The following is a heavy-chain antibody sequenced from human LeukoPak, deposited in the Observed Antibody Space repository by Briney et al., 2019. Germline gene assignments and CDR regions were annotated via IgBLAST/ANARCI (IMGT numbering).Heavy chain of an antibody. D-gene: IGHD1-26*01. CDR2: IYTSGST. Sequence: SETLSLTCTVSGGSISSYYWSWIRQPPGKGLEWIGRIYTSGSTNYNPSLKSRVTMSVDTSKNQFSLKLSSVTAADTAVYYCARGGGSYYTEYFQHWGQGTLVTVSS. CDR3: ARGGGSYYTEYFQH. CDR1: GGSISSYY. V-gene: IGHV4-4*07. J-gene: IGHJ1*01.